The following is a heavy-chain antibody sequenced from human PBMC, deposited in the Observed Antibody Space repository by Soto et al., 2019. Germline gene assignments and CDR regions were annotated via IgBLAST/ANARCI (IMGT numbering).Heavy chain of an antibody. CDR2: MNPNSGNT. V-gene: IGHV1-8*01. J-gene: IGHJ3*02. D-gene: IGHD2-15*01. CDR3: ALGRITEGFGAFEI. CDR1: GYTFTRYD. Sequence: ALLNLYRKPSGYTFTRYDINRLRQANEQELEWMGWMNPNSGNTGYAQKFQGRVTMTRNTSISTAYMELSSLRSEDTAVYYCALGRITEGFGAFEIWGQGTMVTVSS.